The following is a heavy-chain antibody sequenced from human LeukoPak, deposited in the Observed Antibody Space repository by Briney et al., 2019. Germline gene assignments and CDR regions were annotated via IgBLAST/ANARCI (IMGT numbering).Heavy chain of an antibody. CDR3: ARLPPGGSYSDY. CDR1: GFTFSSYS. V-gene: IGHV3-21*01. CDR2: ISSSSSYI. D-gene: IGHD1-26*01. Sequence: GGSLRLSCAASGFTFSSYSMKWVRQAPGKGLEWVSFISSSSSYINYADSVKGRFTISRDNAKNSLYLQMSSLRAEDTAVYYCARLPPGGSYSDYWGQGTLVTVSS. J-gene: IGHJ4*02.